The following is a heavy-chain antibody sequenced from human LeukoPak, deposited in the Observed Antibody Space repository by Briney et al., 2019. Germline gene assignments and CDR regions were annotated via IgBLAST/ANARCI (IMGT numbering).Heavy chain of an antibody. CDR3: ARDLVSSWYEWFDP. D-gene: IGHD6-13*01. V-gene: IGHV4-39*07. CDR2: IYTSGST. J-gene: IGHJ5*02. CDR1: GGSISSSSYY. Sequence: SETLSLTCTVSGGSISSSSYYWGWIRQPPGKGLEWIGRIYTSGSTNYNPSLKGRVTMSVDTSKNQFSLKLSSVTAADTAVYYCARDLVSSWYEWFDPWGQGTLVTVSS.